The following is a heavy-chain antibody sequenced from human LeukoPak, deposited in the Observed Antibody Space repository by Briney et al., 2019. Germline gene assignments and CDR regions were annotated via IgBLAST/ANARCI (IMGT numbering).Heavy chain of an antibody. D-gene: IGHD2-21*02. CDR2: ISSNGGST. J-gene: IGHJ4*02. CDR3: ARGTDAYCGGDCYSW. CDR1: GFTFSSYA. V-gene: IGHV3-64*01. Sequence: PGGSLRLSCAASGFTFSSYAMHWVRQAPGKGLEYVSAISSNGGSTYYANSVKGRFTISRDNSKNRLYLQMGSLRAEDMAVYYCARGTDAYCGGDCYSWWGQGTLVTVSS.